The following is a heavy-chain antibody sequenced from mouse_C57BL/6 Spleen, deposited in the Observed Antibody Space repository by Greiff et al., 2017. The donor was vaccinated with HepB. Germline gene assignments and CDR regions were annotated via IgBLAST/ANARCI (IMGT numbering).Heavy chain of an antibody. CDR1: GYTFTGYW. J-gene: IGHJ2*01. D-gene: IGHD1-1*01. CDR2: ILPGSGST. V-gene: IGHV1-9*01. Sequence: QVQLQQSGAELMKPGASVKLSCKATGYTFTGYWIEWVKQRPGHGLEWIGEILPGSGSTNYNEKFEGKATFTADTSSNTAYMQLSSLTTEDSAIYYCARGPTVVAKKYYFDYWGQGTTLTVSS. CDR3: ARGPTVVAKKYYFDY.